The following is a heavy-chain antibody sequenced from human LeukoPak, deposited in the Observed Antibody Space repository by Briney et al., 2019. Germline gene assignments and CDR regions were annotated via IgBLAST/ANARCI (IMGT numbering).Heavy chain of an antibody. J-gene: IGHJ4*02. Sequence: TSETLSLTCTVSGGSISSYYWSWIRQPPGKGLEWIGYIYYSGSTNYNPSLKSRVTISVNTSKNQFSLKLSSVTAADTAVYYCARVSGYDWESFYDYWGQGTLVTVSS. CDR2: IYYSGST. D-gene: IGHD5-12*01. CDR3: ARVSGYDWESFYDY. CDR1: GGSISSYY. V-gene: IGHV4-59*01.